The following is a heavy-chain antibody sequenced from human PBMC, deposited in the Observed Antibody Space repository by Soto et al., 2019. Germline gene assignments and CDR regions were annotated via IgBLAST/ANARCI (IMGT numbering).Heavy chain of an antibody. D-gene: IGHD3-22*01. CDR2: ISSSGSTI. CDR1: GFTFSDYY. J-gene: IGHJ2*01. V-gene: IGHV3-11*01. CDR3: ASDSSGYYDFSNWYFDL. Sequence: PGGSLRLSCAASGFTFSDYYMSWIRQAPGKGLEWVSYISSSGSTIYYADSVKGRFTISRDNAKNSLYLQMNSLRAEDTAVYYCASDSSGYYDFSNWYFDLWGRGTLVTVSS.